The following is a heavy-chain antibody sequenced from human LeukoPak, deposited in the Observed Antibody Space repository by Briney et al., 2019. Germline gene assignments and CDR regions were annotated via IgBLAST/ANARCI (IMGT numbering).Heavy chain of an antibody. V-gene: IGHV3-53*01. CDR3: ARESYGSGDYFDY. CDR1: GFTVSSNY. J-gene: IGHJ4*02. Sequence: GGSLRLSCAASGFTVSSNYMSWVRQAPGKGLEWVSVIYSGGSTYYSDSVTGRFTISRDNSKSTLYLQMNSLRAEDTAVYYCARESYGSGDYFDYWGQGTLVTVSS. CDR2: IYSGGST. D-gene: IGHD3-10*01.